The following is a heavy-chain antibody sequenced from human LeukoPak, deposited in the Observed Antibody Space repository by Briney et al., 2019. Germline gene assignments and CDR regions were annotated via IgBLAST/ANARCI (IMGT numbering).Heavy chain of an antibody. J-gene: IGHJ4*02. Sequence: GESLKISCQASGYSFTSYWFAWVRQMPGKALEWMGIIDPGDSDARYSPSFQGQVTISVDKSITTAYLQWSSLKVSDTALYYCARESVGAFDLWGQGTLVTVAS. V-gene: IGHV5-51*01. CDR1: GYSFTSYW. CDR3: ARESVGAFDL. D-gene: IGHD1-26*01. CDR2: IDPGDSDA.